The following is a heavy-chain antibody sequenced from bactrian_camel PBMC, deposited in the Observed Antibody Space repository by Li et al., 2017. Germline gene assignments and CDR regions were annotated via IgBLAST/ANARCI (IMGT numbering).Heavy chain of an antibody. CDR2: IDSNVST. CDR1: ENTNSNFC. Sequence: VQLVESGGGSVQAGGSLRLSCATSENTNSNFCIGWFRQAPGKEREGVAVIDSNVSTSYADSVKGRFTISRDNAKDTLYLQMNSLKIEDTAVYYCALGSSRQATMTARGKGTQVTVS. J-gene: IGHJ4*01. D-gene: IGHD3*01. V-gene: IGHV3S53*01.